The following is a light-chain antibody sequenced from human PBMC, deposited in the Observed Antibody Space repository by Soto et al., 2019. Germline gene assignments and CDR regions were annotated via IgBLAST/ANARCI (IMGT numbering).Light chain of an antibody. CDR3: SSYAGSNNLV. CDR1: SNDIGLYNY. V-gene: IGLV2-8*01. J-gene: IGLJ2*01. CDR2: EVT. Sequence: QSALTQPASVSGSPGQSITISCTGTSNDIGLYNYVSWYQQHPGKAPKLVIYEVTYRPSGVSDRFSGSKSGNTASLTVSGLQAEDEADYYCSSYAGSNNLVFGGGTKLTVL.